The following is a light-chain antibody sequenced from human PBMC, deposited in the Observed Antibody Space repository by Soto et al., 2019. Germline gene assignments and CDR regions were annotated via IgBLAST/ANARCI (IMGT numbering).Light chain of an antibody. CDR1: SGHSSYI. V-gene: IGLV4-60*02. Sequence: QLVLTQSSSASASLGSSVKLTCTLSSGHSSYIIAWHQQQPGKAPRYLMNLEGSGSYNKGSGVPNRFSGSSSGADRYLTISNLQFEDEADYYCETWDTNTRVFGGGTKLTVL. CDR2: LEGSGSY. CDR3: ETWDTNTRV. J-gene: IGLJ2*01.